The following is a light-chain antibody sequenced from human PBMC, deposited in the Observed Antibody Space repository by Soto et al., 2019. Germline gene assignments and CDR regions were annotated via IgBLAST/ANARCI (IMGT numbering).Light chain of an antibody. J-gene: IGLJ2*01. CDR2: DNN. CDR1: SSNIGNNS. CDR3: GTWDSSLSAVV. Sequence: QSVLTQPPSVSAAPGQKVTISCSGTSSNIGNNSLSWYRQLPGTAPKLLIYDNNKRPSGIPDRFSGSKSGTSATLGITGLQTGDEADYYCGTWDSSLSAVVFGGGTKVTVL. V-gene: IGLV1-51*01.